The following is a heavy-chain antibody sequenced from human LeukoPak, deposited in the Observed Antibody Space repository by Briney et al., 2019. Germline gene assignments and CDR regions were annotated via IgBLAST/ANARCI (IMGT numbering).Heavy chain of an antibody. CDR1: GASINNNY. V-gene: IGHV4-4*07. Sequence: SETLSLTCAVSGASINNNYWTWVRHPPRQGLEWIGYIYTNGNANYNPSLTGRVTMSIETSKNQFSLQLPSVSAADTAVYYCASGTFDGPLYGTYWFFHVWGRGTLVTVSS. J-gene: IGHJ2*01. CDR2: IYTNGNA. CDR3: ASGTFDGPLYGTYWFFHV. D-gene: IGHD1-14*01.